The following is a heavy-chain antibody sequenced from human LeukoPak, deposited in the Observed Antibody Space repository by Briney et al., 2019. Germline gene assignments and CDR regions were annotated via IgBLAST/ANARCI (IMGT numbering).Heavy chain of an antibody. Sequence: GGSLRLSCAASGFTFSSYAMSWVRQAPGKGLEWVSAISGSGGSTYYADSVKGRFTISRDNSKNTLYLQMNSLRAEDTAVYYCARGSGIAVAGRPFDYWGQGTLVTVSS. J-gene: IGHJ4*02. V-gene: IGHV3-23*01. CDR3: ARGSGIAVAGRPFDY. D-gene: IGHD6-19*01. CDR1: GFTFSSYA. CDR2: ISGSGGST.